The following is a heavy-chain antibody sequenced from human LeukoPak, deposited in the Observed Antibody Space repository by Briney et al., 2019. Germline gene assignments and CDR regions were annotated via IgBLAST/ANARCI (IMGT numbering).Heavy chain of an antibody. V-gene: IGHV3-48*01. CDR1: GFTFSSYT. D-gene: IGHD3-22*01. CDR3: ARDLPQIEY. Sequence: GGSLRLSCAAAGFTFSSYTMTWVRQAPRKGLEWVSYISGSSTTIYYADSVKGRFTISRDNAKNSLYLQMNSLRAEDTALYYCARDLPQIEYWGQGTLVTVSS. J-gene: IGHJ4*02. CDR2: ISGSSTTI.